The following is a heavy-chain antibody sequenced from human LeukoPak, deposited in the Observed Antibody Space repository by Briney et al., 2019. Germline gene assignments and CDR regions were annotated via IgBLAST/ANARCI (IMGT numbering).Heavy chain of an antibody. D-gene: IGHD3-22*01. CDR1: GYTFTGYY. V-gene: IGHV1-2*04. CDR3: ARVNDYYDSSGLTY. CDR2: INPNSGGT. J-gene: IGHJ4*02. Sequence: GASVKVSCKASGYTFTGYYMHWVRQAPGQGLEWMGWINPNSGGTNYAQKFQGWVTMTRDTSISTAYMELSRLRSDDTAVYYCARVNDYYDSSGLTYWGQGTLVTVSS.